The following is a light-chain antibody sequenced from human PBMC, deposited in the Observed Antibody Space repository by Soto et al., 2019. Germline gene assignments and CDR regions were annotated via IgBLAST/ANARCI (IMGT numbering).Light chain of an antibody. CDR2: GAS. Sequence: EIVLTQSPGTLSLSPGERATLSCRASQSVSSSNLAWYQQRPGQAPRLLIYGASSRATGIPGRFSGSGSGTDFTLTISRLEPEDFAVYYCQQHGTSPPHSFGQGTKLEIK. CDR1: QSVSSSN. V-gene: IGKV3-20*01. J-gene: IGKJ2*03. CDR3: QQHGTSPPHS.